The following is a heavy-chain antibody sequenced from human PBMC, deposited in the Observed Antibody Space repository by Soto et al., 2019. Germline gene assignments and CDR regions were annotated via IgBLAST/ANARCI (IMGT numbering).Heavy chain of an antibody. J-gene: IGHJ5*02. CDR2: ISSSSSTI. Sequence: GGSLRLSCAASGFTFSSYSMNWVRQAPGKELEWVSYISSSSSTIYYADSVKGRFTISRDNAKNSLYLQMNSLRDEDTAVYYCARDLRCSGGSCYWFDPWGQGTLVTVSS. CDR1: GFTFSSYS. V-gene: IGHV3-48*02. D-gene: IGHD2-15*01. CDR3: ARDLRCSGGSCYWFDP.